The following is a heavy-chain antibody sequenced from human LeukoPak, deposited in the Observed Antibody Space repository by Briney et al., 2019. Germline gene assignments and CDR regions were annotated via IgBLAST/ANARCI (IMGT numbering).Heavy chain of an antibody. J-gene: IGHJ3*02. CDR1: GFTFSSYA. V-gene: IGHV3-23*01. CDR2: ISGSGGST. CDR3: AKDRYSSSWFDDAFDI. D-gene: IGHD6-13*01. Sequence: GGSLRLSCAASGFTFSSYAMSWVRQAPGKGLEWVSAISGSGGSTYYADSVKGRFTISRDNSKNTLYLQMNSLRAEDTAVYYCAKDRYSSSWFDDAFDIWGQGTMVTVSS.